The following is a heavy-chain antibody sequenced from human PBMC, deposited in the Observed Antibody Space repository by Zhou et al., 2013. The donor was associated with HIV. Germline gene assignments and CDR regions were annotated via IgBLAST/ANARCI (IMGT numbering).Heavy chain of an antibody. CDR3: ARVKGPXSDXGGDCYAFDI. D-gene: IGHD2-21*02. CDR2: IIPIFGTA. CDR1: GATFSSYA. V-gene: IGHV1-69*06. Sequence: QVQLVQSGAEVKKPGSSVKVSCKASGATFSSYAISWVRQAPGQGLEWMGRIIPIFGTANYAQKFQGRVTITADKSTSTAYMELSSLRSEDTAVYYCARVKGPXSDXGGDCYAFDIWGQGTMVTSLQ. J-gene: IGHJ3*02.